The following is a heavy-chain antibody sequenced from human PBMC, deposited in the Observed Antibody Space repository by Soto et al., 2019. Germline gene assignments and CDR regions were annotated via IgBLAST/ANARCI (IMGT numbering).Heavy chain of an antibody. D-gene: IGHD6-25*01. CDR3: TRDPGIAAAGQGGWYFNWFDP. CDR1: GYTFTSYG. V-gene: IGHV1-18*01. Sequence: ASVKVSCKASGYTFTSYGISWVRQAPGQGLEWMGWISAYNGNTNYAQKLQGRVTMTTDTSTSTAYMELRSLRSDDTAVYYCTRDPGIAAAGQGGWYFNWFDPGGRETLVTVS. J-gene: IGHJ5*02. CDR2: ISAYNGNT.